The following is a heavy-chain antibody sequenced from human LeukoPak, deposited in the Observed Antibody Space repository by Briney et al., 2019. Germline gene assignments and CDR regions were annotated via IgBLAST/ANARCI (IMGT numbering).Heavy chain of an antibody. D-gene: IGHD6-6*01. V-gene: IGHV3-23*01. CDR2: ITDSARST. J-gene: IGHJ4*02. Sequence: PGGSLRLSCAASGFTFSSYEMNWVRQAPGKGLEWVSAITDSARSTYYADSVKGRFTISRDNSKNTLYQQMNRLKAEDTPIYYCAKDGSARPNAYWGQGTLVTVSS. CDR1: GFTFSSYE. CDR3: AKDGSARPNAY.